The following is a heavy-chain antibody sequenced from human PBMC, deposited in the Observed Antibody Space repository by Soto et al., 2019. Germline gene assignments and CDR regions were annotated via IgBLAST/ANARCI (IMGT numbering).Heavy chain of an antibody. CDR3: ARRQGINCISTSCYPGDAFDI. CDR2: INAGNGNT. V-gene: IGHV1-3*01. D-gene: IGHD2-2*01. J-gene: IGHJ3*02. CDR1: GYTFTSYA. Sequence: VASVKVSRTASGYTFTSYAMHCVRQAPEQRLEWMGWINAGNGNTKYAQKLQGRVTMTTDTSTSTAYMELRSLRSDDTAVYYCARRQGINCISTSCYPGDAFDIWGQGTMVTVSS.